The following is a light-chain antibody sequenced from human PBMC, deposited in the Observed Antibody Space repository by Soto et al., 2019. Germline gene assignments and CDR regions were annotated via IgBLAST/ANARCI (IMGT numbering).Light chain of an antibody. V-gene: IGKV1-33*01. CDR3: QHYDNLPRYT. CDR2: EAS. J-gene: IGKJ2*01. Sequence: DIQMTQSPSSLSTSVGERVTITCQASQDISNSLNWYQQKPGKAPNLLIYEASKLQTGVPSRFSGGGSGTHFTVTISNLQPEDIATYYCQHYDNLPRYTFGLGTKLES. CDR1: QDISNS.